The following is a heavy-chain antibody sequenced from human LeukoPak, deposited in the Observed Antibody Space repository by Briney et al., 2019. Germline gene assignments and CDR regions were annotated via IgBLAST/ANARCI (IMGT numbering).Heavy chain of an antibody. CDR3: ARDGYDSTPGLLNI. V-gene: IGHV4-61*01. J-gene: IGHJ3*02. Sequence: PSETLSLTCTVSGGSISSSSYYWGWIRQPPGKGLEWIGYIYYSGSTNYNPSLKSRVTISVDTSKNQFSLKLSSVTAADTAVYYCARDGYDSTPGLLNIWGQGTMVTVSS. CDR1: GGSISSSSYY. CDR2: IYYSGST. D-gene: IGHD3-22*01.